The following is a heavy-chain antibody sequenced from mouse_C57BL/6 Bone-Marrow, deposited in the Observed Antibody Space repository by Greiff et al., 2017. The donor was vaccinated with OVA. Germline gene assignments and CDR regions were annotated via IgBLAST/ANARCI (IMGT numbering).Heavy chain of an antibody. CDR1: GYSFTDYN. D-gene: IGHD1-1*01. Sequence: VQLKESGPELVKPGASVKISCKASGYSFTDYNMNWVKQSNGKSLEWIGVINPNYGTTSYNQKFKGKATLTVDQSSSTAYMQLNSLTSEDSAVYYCARWEDPPITTVRDYWGQGTTLTVSS. J-gene: IGHJ2*01. V-gene: IGHV1-39*01. CDR2: INPNYGTT. CDR3: ARWEDPPITTVRDY.